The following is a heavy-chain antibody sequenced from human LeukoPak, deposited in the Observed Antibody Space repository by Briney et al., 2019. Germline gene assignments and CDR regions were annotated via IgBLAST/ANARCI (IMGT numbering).Heavy chain of an antibody. D-gene: IGHD2-15*01. Sequence: SETLSLTCTVSGGSISSSSYFWGWIRQPPGKGLEWIGSIYYSGSTYYNPSLKSRVTISVDTSKNQFSLKLSSVTAADTAVYYCARQGMEVYWDYWGQGTLVTVSS. CDR3: ARQGMEVYWDY. CDR2: IYYSGST. J-gene: IGHJ4*02. V-gene: IGHV4-39*01. CDR1: GGSISSSSYF.